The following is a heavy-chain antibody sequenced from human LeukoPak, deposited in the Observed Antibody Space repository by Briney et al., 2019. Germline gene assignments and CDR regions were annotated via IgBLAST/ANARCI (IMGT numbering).Heavy chain of an antibody. D-gene: IGHD6-13*01. CDR3: AKVRSSSWIDAFDI. CDR1: GFTFSSYG. Sequence: GGSLRLSCAASGFTFSSYGMHWVRQAPGKGLEWVAFIRYDGSNKYYADSVKGRFTISRDNSKNTLYLQMNSLRAEDTAVYYCAKVRSSSWIDAFDIWGQGTMVTVSS. CDR2: IRYDGSNK. V-gene: IGHV3-30*02. J-gene: IGHJ3*02.